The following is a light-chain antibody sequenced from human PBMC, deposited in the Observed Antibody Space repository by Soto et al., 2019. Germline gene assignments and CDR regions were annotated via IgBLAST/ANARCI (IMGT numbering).Light chain of an antibody. J-gene: IGLJ1*01. CDR1: SSDVGGYNY. CDR2: DVS. Sequence: QSALTQPASVSGSPGQSITISCAGSSSDVGGYNYVSWYQQHPTKAPKLMIYDVSNRPSGVSNRFSGSKSGTTASLTISGLQAGDEADYYCSSYTSSSTQVFGTGTKLTV. CDR3: SSYTSSSTQV. V-gene: IGLV2-14*03.